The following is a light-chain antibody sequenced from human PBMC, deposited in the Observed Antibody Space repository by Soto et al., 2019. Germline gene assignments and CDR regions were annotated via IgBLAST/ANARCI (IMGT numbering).Light chain of an antibody. CDR3: QQRHMWPIT. Sequence: EVVLTQSPVTLSLSPGERATLSCRASQSFRGLLAWYQQKPGQAPRLLIYDAYNRATGIPPRFSGSGSGKDFTLPSSSLEPEDSAVYYCQQRHMWPITFGQGTRLEI. CDR1: QSFRGL. J-gene: IGKJ5*01. CDR2: DAY. V-gene: IGKV3-11*01.